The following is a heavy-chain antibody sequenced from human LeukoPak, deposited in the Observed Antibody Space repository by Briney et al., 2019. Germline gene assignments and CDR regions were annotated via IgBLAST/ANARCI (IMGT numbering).Heavy chain of an antibody. D-gene: IGHD4-17*01. CDR1: GFTFSTYA. Sequence: GGSLRLSCSASGFTFSTYAMHWVRQTPGKGLESVSAISTNGDGTYYADSVKGRFTISRDDSKNTLYLQMNSLKTEDTAVYYCYYRDYGDLIFDYWGQGTLVTVSS. V-gene: IGHV3-64*04. CDR3: YYRDYGDLIFDY. J-gene: IGHJ4*02. CDR2: ISTNGDGT.